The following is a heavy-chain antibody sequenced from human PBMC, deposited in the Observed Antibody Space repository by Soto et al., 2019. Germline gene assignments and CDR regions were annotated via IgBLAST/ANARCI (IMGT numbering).Heavy chain of an antibody. CDR3: ARDSHDILTGPPWVWYCDL. D-gene: IGHD3-9*01. Sequence: QVQLQQWGAGPLRPLETLSLTCGVSGGSFSGYYWACIRQSPGKGLEWIGEINDRGSINYNPSLKSRVSISVNTPKNHYSLALRSVNAANTAVYYCARDSHDILTGPPWVWYCDLWGRGTLVTVSS. V-gene: IGHV4-34*01. J-gene: IGHJ2*01. CDR1: GGSFSGYY. CDR2: INDRGSI.